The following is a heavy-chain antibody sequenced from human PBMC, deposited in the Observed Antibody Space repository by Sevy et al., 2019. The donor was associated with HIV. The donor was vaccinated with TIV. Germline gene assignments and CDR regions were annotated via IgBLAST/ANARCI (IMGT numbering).Heavy chain of an antibody. CDR2: IQYDGSNK. D-gene: IGHD3-16*01. CDR1: GFSFSSYG. J-gene: IGHJ4*02. Sequence: GGSLRLSCAASGFSFSSYGMHWVRQAPGKGLEWMSYIQYDGSNKDYADSVKGRFTISRDNSKNTLYLQMNSLRVEDRAGLYWVKEGGGEGGDHWGQGTLVTVSS. CDR3: VKEGGGEGGDH. V-gene: IGHV3-30*02.